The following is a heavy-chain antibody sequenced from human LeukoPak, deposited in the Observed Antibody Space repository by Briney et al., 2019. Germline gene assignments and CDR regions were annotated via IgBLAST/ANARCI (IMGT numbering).Heavy chain of an antibody. CDR2: IYYSGST. CDR1: GGSFSGYY. V-gene: IGHV4-59*12. D-gene: IGHD3-22*01. J-gene: IGHJ3*02. Sequence: PSETLSLTCAVYGGSFSGYYWSWIRQPAGKGLEWIGYIYYSGSTYYNPSLKSRVTISVDTSKNQFSLKLSSVTAADTAVYYCARDRPYYDSSGYYPDAFDIWGQGTMVTVSS. CDR3: ARDRPYYDSSGYYPDAFDI.